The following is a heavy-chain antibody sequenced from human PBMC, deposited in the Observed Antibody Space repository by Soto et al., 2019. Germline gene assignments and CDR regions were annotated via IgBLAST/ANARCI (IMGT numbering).Heavy chain of an antibody. CDR2: ISAYNGNT. D-gene: IGHD3-3*01. Sequence: QVQLVQSGAEVKKPGASVKVSCKASGYTFTSYGISWVRQAPGQGLEWMGWISAYNGNTNYAQKLQGRVTMTTDTSTSTGYMEVRRLESDDTAGYFRAGGDLWRRGYLIDHWGQGTLVTVSS. J-gene: IGHJ4*02. V-gene: IGHV1-18*01. CDR3: AGGDLWRRGYLIDH. CDR1: GYTFTSYG.